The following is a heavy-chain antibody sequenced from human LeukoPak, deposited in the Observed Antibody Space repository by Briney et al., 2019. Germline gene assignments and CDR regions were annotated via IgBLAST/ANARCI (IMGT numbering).Heavy chain of an antibody. D-gene: IGHD3-16*01. CDR1: GGSISSSSYY. J-gene: IGHJ4*02. V-gene: IGHV4-39*07. CDR3: AGGRESSSDY. CDR2: IYYSGST. Sequence: KPSETLSLTCTVSGGSISSSSYYWGWIRQPPGKGLEWIGSIYYSGSTYYNPSLKSRVTISVDTSKNQFSLKLSSVTAADTAVYYCAGGRESSSDYWGQGTLVTVSS.